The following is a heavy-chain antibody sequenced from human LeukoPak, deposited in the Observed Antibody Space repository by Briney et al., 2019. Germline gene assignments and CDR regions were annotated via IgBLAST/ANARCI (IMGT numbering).Heavy chain of an antibody. CDR2: ISYDGSNK. V-gene: IGHV3-30-3*02. Sequence: GGSLRLSCAASGFTFSSYAMHWVRQAPGKGLEWVAVISYDGSNKYYADSVKGRFTISRDNSKNTLYLQMNSLRAEDTAVYYCAKKKVAAAANWYFDLWGRGTLVTVSS. CDR3: AKKKVAAAANWYFDL. D-gene: IGHD6-13*01. J-gene: IGHJ2*01. CDR1: GFTFSSYA.